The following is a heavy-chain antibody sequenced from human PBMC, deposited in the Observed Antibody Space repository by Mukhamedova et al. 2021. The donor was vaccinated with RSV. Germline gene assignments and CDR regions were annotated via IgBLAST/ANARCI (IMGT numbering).Heavy chain of an antibody. CDR3: AKKNFGGVVIESFQD. J-gene: IGHJ1*01. CDR1: STYA. V-gene: IGHV3-33*06. D-gene: IGHD3-10*01. Sequence: STYAMHWVRQAPGKGLEWVAGIWHDGSKENYAESVKGRFTISRDNSKTALYLPMTSVRVEATAVYYCAKKNFGGVVIESFQDWG. CDR2: IWHDGSKE.